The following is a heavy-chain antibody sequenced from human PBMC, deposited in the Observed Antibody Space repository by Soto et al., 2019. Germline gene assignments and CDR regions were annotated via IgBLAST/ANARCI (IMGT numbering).Heavy chain of an antibody. V-gene: IGHV3-30*18. J-gene: IGHJ6*02. CDR3: AKIGRAFYYYYGMDV. CDR2: ISYDGSNK. CDR1: GFTFSSYG. Sequence: GGSLRLSCAASGFTFSSYGMHWVRQAPGKGLEWVAVISYDGSNKYYADSVKGRFTISRDNSKNTLYLQMNSLRAEDTAVYYCAKIGRAFYYYYGMDVWGQGTTVTVSS.